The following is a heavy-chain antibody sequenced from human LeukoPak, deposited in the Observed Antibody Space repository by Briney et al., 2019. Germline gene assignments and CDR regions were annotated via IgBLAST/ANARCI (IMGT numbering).Heavy chain of an antibody. J-gene: IGHJ4*02. CDR2: IHISGST. CDR1: GDSFSSGLYY. CDR3: ARGGVANPNYFDY. V-gene: IGHV4-61*02. Sequence: SQTLSLTCTVSGDSFSSGLYYWSWIRQPAGRRLEWIGRIHISGSTKYNPSLKSRVTVLIDTSKAQFSLKLSSVTAADTAVYYCARGGVANPNYFDYWGQGTLVTVSS. D-gene: IGHD5-12*01.